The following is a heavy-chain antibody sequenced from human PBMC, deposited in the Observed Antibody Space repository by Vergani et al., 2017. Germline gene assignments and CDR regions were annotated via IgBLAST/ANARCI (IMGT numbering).Heavy chain of an antibody. CDR2: IYDSGSN. V-gene: IGHV4-39*01. CDR1: GGSIRNSNSY. D-gene: IGHD1-14*01. CDR3: ARLYNALDY. J-gene: IGHJ4*01. Sequence: QMQLQESGPGLVKPSETLSLTCTVSGGSIRNSNSYWAWIRQPPGKGLEWIASIYDSGSNYSNPTLKSRVTISVDTSKNQFSLKMLSVTAADTAVYYCARLYNALDYWGHGSLVTVSS.